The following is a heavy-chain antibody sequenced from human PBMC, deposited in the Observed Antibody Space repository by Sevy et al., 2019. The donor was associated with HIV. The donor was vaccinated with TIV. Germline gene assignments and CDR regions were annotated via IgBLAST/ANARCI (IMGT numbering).Heavy chain of an antibody. CDR3: AGGNGGGRGYS. CDR1: GGSITSLY. CDR2: IYYNGHI. D-gene: IGHD3-16*01. Sequence: SETLSLTCTVSGGSITSLYWNWIRQPPGKGLEWIANIYYNGHINYNPSLKSRVTLSLDTSKNQFSLRLSSVTAADTAMDYCAGGNGGGRGYSWGQGTLVTVSS. V-gene: IGHV4-59*08. J-gene: IGHJ4*02.